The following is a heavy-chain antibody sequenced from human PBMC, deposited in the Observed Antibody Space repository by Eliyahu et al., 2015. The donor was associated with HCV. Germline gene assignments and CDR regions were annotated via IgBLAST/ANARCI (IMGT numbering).Heavy chain of an antibody. CDR1: GGSIXSSSYY. CDR2: IYYSGST. V-gene: IGHV4-39*02. Sequence: QLQLQESGPGLVKPSETLSXTCTVSGGSIXSSSYYWGWIRXPPGKGLVWIGTIYYSGSTYYNPSLKSRVTISVDASKNHFSLKLSSVTAADTAVYYCARFPVSYDFWSGPFDYWGQGTLVTVSS. D-gene: IGHD3-3*01. CDR3: ARFPVSYDFWSGPFDY. J-gene: IGHJ4*02.